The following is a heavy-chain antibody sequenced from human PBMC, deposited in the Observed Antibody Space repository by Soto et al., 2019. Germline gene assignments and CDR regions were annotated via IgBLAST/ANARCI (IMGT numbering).Heavy chain of an antibody. V-gene: IGHV3-7*01. Sequence: PGGSLRLSCAASGFTFSTSWMDWVRQTPGKGLEWVANINQDGSEKNYVDSVKGRFTISRDNAKNSLFLQMSSLTAEDSGLYYCTRYLDFWGQGTLVPVSS. CDR1: GFTFSTSW. CDR3: TRYLDF. CDR2: INQDGSEK. J-gene: IGHJ4*02.